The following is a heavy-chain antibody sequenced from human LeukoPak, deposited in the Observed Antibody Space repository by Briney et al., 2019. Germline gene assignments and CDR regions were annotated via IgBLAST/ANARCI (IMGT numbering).Heavy chain of an antibody. Sequence: SETLSLTCAVYGGSFSGYYWSWIRQPPGKGLEWIGEINHSGSTNYNPSLKSRVTISVDTSKNQFSLKLSSVTTADTAVYYCARAPRRDGYNLRNYYFDYWGQGTLVTVSS. CDR1: GGSFSGYY. D-gene: IGHD5-24*01. CDR3: ARAPRRDGYNLRNYYFDY. CDR2: INHSGST. J-gene: IGHJ4*02. V-gene: IGHV4-34*01.